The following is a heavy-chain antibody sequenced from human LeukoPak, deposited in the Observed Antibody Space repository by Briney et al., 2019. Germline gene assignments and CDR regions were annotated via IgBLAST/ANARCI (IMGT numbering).Heavy chain of an antibody. J-gene: IGHJ4*02. V-gene: IGHV3-53*01. CDR1: GFIVSSNY. CDR2: IYNGGRT. CDR3: ARGGNKEFDY. D-gene: IGHD2/OR15-2a*01. Sequence: GGSLRLSCAASGFIVSSNYMSWVSQAPGKGLEWVSVIYNGGRTNYADSVKGRFTISRDNSKNTLFLQMNSLRAEDTAVYYCARGGNKEFDYWGQGTLVTVSS.